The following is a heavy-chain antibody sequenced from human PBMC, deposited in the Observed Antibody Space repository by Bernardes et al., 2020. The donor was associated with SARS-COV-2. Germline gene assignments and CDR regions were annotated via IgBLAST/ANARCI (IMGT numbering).Heavy chain of an antibody. Sequence: GGSLRLSCAASGFTFSSYAMSWVRQAPGKGLEWVANIKRDGSETYYVDSVKGRFTISRDNAKNLVFLQMNSLRAEDTAVFYCARSAGMDVWGQGTMVTVSS. CDR3: ARSAGMDV. CDR1: GFTFSSYA. CDR2: IKRDGSET. J-gene: IGHJ6*02. V-gene: IGHV3-7*03.